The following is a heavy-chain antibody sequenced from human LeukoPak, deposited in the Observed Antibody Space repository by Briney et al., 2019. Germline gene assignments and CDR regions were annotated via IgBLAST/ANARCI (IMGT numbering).Heavy chain of an antibody. Sequence: ASVKVSCKASGYTFTSYGISWVRQAPGQGLEWMGWISAYNGNTNYAQKFQGRVTMTTDTSTSTAYMELSSLRSEDTAVYYCARGRDFSSNYYYYMDVWGKGTTVTVSS. CDR3: ARGRDFSSNYYYYMDV. V-gene: IGHV1-18*01. J-gene: IGHJ6*03. CDR1: GYTFTSYG. D-gene: IGHD3-3*01. CDR2: ISAYNGNT.